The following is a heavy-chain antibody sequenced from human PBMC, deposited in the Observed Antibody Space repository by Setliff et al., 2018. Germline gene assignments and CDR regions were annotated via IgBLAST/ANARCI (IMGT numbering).Heavy chain of an antibody. CDR1: GGTFSDYY. V-gene: IGHV4-34*01. J-gene: IGHJ4*02. CDR2: INHRGST. D-gene: IGHD6-6*01. CDR3: ARGRNVAARLLDS. Sequence: SETLSLTCAAYGGTFSDYYWTWIRQPPGKGLEWIGEINHRGSTNYNPSLKSRATISIDTSKDQFSLKLISMSAADTAVYYCARGRNVAARLLDSWGQGTLVTVSS.